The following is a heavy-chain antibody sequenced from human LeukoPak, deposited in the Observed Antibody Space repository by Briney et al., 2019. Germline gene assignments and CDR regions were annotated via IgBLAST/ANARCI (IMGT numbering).Heavy chain of an antibody. CDR1: GFTFSSYA. V-gene: IGHV3-30-3*01. CDR2: ISYDGSNK. CDR3: ARVTPPWFGELV. Sequence: GRSLRLSCAASGFTFSSYAMHWVRQAPGKGLEWVAVISYDGSNKYYADSVKGRFTISRDNSKNTLYLQMNSLRAEDTAVYYCARVTPPWFGELVWGQGTLVTVSS. D-gene: IGHD3-10*01. J-gene: IGHJ4*02.